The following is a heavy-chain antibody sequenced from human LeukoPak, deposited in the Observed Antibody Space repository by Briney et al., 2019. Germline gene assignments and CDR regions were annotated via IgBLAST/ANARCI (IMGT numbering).Heavy chain of an antibody. V-gene: IGHV4-59*01. Sequence: PSETLSLTCTVSGGSISGYYWSWIRQPPGKGLEWIGYIYYSGTANYNPSLKSRVTISVDTSKNQFSLKLSSVTAADTAVYYCAREMGGDGYNYWGQGTLVTVSS. D-gene: IGHD5-24*01. CDR2: IYYSGTA. CDR3: AREMGGDGYNY. CDR1: GGSISGYY. J-gene: IGHJ4*02.